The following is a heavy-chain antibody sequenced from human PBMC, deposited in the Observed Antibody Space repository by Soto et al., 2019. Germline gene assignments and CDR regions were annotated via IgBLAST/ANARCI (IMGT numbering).Heavy chain of an antibody. CDR1: GGTFSSYA. J-gene: IGHJ4*02. CDR3: ARDRGAYSNSWAFDY. CDR2: IIPIFGTA. Sequence: QVQLVQSGAEVKKPGSSVKVSCKASGGTFSSYAINWVRQAPGQGLEWMGGIIPIFGTANYAQKFQGRVTITADEYTSTAYMELSSLRSEDTAVYYCARDRGAYSNSWAFDYWGQGTLVTVSS. D-gene: IGHD6-13*01. V-gene: IGHV1-69*01.